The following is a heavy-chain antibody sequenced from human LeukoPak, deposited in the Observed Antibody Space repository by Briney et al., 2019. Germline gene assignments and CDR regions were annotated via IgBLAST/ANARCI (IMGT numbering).Heavy chain of an antibody. J-gene: IGHJ4*02. CDR3: AGRGDSPMIGDH. CDR2: LSNTGNI. V-gene: IGHV3-48*01. CDR1: GFTFSSYG. D-gene: IGHD3-10*02. Sequence: GGSLRLSCAASGFTFSSYGMNWVRQAPGKGLEWLSYLSNTGNIHYAQSVKGRFTTSRDNAKSSLYLQMDGLRAEDTAVYYCAGRGDSPMIGDHWGQGILVTVAS.